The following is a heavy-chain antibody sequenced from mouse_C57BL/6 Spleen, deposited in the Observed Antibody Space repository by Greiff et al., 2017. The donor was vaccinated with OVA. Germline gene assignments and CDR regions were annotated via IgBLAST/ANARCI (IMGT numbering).Heavy chain of an antibody. V-gene: IGHV2-2*01. Sequence: QVQLKESGPGLVQPSQSLSITCTVSGFSLTSYGVHWVRQSPGKGLEWLGVIWSGGSTDYNAAFISRLSISKDNSKSQVFFKMNSLQADDTAIYYCARNKITTVVCDDWGQGTTLTVSS. J-gene: IGHJ2*01. CDR1: GFSLTSYG. CDR3: ARNKITTVVCDD. CDR2: IWSGGST. D-gene: IGHD1-1*01.